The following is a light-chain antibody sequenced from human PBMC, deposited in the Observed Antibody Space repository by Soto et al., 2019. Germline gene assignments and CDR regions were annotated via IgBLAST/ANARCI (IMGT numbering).Light chain of an antibody. CDR3: QQYYSTPLT. V-gene: IGKV4-1*01. Sequence: DSVLNHSPDSLSVSMGERATINCKSSQIVLYSSNNKNYLAWYQQKPGQPPKLLIYWASTRESGVPDRFSGSGSGTDFTLTISSLQAEDVAVYYCQQYYSTPLTFGGGTKVDIK. J-gene: IGKJ4*01. CDR2: WAS. CDR1: QIVLYSSNNKNY.